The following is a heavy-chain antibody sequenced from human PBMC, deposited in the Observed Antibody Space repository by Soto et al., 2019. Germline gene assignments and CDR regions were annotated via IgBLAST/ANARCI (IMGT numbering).Heavy chain of an antibody. Sequence: SETLSLTCTVSGGSISNYYCNWIRQPAGKGLEWIGRIDTSGSTNYNPSLKSRVTMSVDTSKQEFSLKLSSVTAVDTALYYCARGGQDFWSGPFDYWGRGALVTVSS. CDR3: ARGGQDFWSGPFDY. D-gene: IGHD3-3*01. CDR1: GGSISNYY. CDR2: IDTSGST. V-gene: IGHV4-4*07. J-gene: IGHJ4*02.